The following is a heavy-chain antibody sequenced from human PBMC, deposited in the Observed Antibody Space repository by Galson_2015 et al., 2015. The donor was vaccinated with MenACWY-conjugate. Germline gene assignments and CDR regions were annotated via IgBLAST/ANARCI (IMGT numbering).Heavy chain of an antibody. V-gene: IGHV3-7*03. CDR2: IHQGGSRA. Sequence: SLRLSCAASGFRFTHYWMTWVRQAPGKGLDWVANIHQGGSRAYYADSVKGRFTISRDNAKNSVLLQMSSLGPEDPAVSYCVRDGDYGDNDGIGVRGQGAPGTLSS. J-gene: IGHJ6*02. D-gene: IGHD4-17*01. CDR1: GFRFTHYW. CDR3: VRDGDYGDNDGIGV.